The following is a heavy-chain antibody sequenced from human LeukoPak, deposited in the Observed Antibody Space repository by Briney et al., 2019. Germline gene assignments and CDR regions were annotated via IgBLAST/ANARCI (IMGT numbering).Heavy chain of an antibody. CDR1: GGSISSSGYY. Sequence: PSETLSLTCTVSGGSISSSGYYWGWIRQPPGKGLEWIGSIYYSGSTYYNPSLKSRVTISVDTSKNQFSLKLSSVTAADTAVYYCAAYIVVVTRDAFDIWGQGTMVTVSS. J-gene: IGHJ3*02. V-gene: IGHV4-39*01. CDR3: AAYIVVVTRDAFDI. D-gene: IGHD3-22*01. CDR2: IYYSGST.